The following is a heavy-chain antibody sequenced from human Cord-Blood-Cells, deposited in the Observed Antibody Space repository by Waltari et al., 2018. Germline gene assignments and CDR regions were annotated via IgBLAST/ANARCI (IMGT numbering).Heavy chain of an antibody. V-gene: IGHV4-4*02. J-gene: IGHJ6*02. D-gene: IGHD1-26*01. CDR1: GGSISSSNW. CDR3: ARSGGGSYYYYYGMDV. CDR2: IYHSGST. Sequence: QVQLQESGPGLVKPSGTLSLTCAVSGGSISSSNWWSWVRQPPGKGLEWIGEIYHSGSTNYNPSLKSQVTISVDKSKNQFSLKLSSVTAADTTVYYCARSGGGSYYYYYGMDVWGQGTTVTVSS.